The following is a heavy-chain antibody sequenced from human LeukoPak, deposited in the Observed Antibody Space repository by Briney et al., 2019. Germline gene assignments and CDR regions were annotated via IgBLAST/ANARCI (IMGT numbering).Heavy chain of an antibody. D-gene: IGHD6-13*01. CDR1: GYTFNNYG. V-gene: IGHV1-18*01. CDR3: AREAGSSWGHDY. Sequence: EASVKVSCKASGYTFNNYGISWVRQAPGQGLEWMGWISGYNGNTNYAQKLQGRVTMTTDTSTSTAYMELRSLTSDDTAVYYCAREAGSSWGHDYWGQGTLVTVSS. J-gene: IGHJ4*02. CDR2: ISGYNGNT.